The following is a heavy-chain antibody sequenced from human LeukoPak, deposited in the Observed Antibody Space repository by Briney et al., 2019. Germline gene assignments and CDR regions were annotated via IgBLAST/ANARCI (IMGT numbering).Heavy chain of an antibody. Sequence: GGSPRLSCAASGFTFSSYAMHWVRQAPGKGLEWVAVISYDGSNKYYADSVKGRFTISRDNSKNTLYLQMNSLRAEDTAVYYCARAHKVPAAIWNYYGMDVWGQGTTVTVSS. CDR2: ISYDGSNK. CDR1: GFTFSSYA. CDR3: ARAHKVPAAIWNYYGMDV. V-gene: IGHV3-30-3*01. J-gene: IGHJ6*02. D-gene: IGHD2-2*01.